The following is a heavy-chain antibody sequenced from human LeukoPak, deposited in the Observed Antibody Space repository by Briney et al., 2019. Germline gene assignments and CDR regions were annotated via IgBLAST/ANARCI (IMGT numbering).Heavy chain of an antibody. D-gene: IGHD3-3*01. CDR1: GYTFTSYD. Sequence: ASVKVSCKASGYTFTSYDINWARQATGQGLEWMGWMNPNSGNTGYAQKFQGRVTITRNTSISTAYMELSSLRSEDTAVYYCARAYYDFWSGPNWFDPWGQGTLVTVSS. J-gene: IGHJ5*02. V-gene: IGHV1-8*03. CDR2: MNPNSGNT. CDR3: ARAYYDFWSGPNWFDP.